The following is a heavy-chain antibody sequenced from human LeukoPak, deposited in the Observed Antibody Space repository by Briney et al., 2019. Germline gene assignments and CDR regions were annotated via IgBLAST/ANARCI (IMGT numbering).Heavy chain of an antibody. CDR1: GFAFDEHG. J-gene: IGHJ4*02. V-gene: IGHV3-20*04. CDR3: ARAPITSPFYFDY. Sequence: PGGCLRLSCTASGFAFDEHGMSWVRQVPGKGLEWVSGINWSGGSTGYADPLRGRFTISRDNAKNSLYLQMDSLRAEDTALYYCARAPITSPFYFDYWGQGTLVTVSS. D-gene: IGHD2-2*01. CDR2: INWSGGST.